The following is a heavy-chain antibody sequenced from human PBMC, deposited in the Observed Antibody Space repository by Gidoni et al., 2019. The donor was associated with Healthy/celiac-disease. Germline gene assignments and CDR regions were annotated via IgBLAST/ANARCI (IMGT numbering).Heavy chain of an antibody. D-gene: IGHD3-10*01. V-gene: IGHV4-30-2*01. CDR2: IYPSGST. CDR1: GGSISSGGYS. J-gene: IGHJ5*02. Sequence: QLQLQESGSGLGKPSQTLYLTCAVSGGSISSGGYSWSWIRQPPGKGMEWIGYIYPSGSTYYNPSLKSRVTISVDRSKNQFSLKLSSVTAADTAVYYCARALWGFGELLFPWFDPWGQGTLVTVSS. CDR3: ARALWGFGELLFPWFDP.